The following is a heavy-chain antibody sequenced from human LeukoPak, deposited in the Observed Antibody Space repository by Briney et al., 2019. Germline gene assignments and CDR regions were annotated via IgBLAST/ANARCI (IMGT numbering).Heavy chain of an antibody. CDR1: GFTFSSYW. J-gene: IGHJ4*02. CDR3: ATTDDTGYHGDY. Sequence: GGSLRLSCAASGFTFSSYWMSWVRQAPGKGLEWVGIIYPDDSDTRYSPSFQGHVIMSVDKSINTAYLEWNSLKASDTAMYYCATTDDTGYHGDYWGQGSLVTVSS. D-gene: IGHD3-9*01. V-gene: IGHV5-51*01. CDR2: IYPDDSDT.